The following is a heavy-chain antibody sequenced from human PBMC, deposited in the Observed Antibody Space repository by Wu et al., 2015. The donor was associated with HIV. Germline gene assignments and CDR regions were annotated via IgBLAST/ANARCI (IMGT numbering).Heavy chain of an antibody. Sequence: QVQLVQSGAEVKKPGASVKVSCKASGYTFTSYYMHWVRQAPGQGLEWMGIINPSGGSTSYAQKFQGRVTMTRDTSTSTVYMELSSLRSEDTAVYYCARDFGVYNWNYRFDPWGQGTLVTVSS. CDR2: INPSGGST. CDR1: GYTFTSYY. CDR3: ARDFGVYNWNYRFDP. D-gene: IGHD1-7*01. V-gene: IGHV1-46*03. J-gene: IGHJ5*02.